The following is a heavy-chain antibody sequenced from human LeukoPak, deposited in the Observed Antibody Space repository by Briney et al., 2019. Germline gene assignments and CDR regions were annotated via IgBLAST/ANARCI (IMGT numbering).Heavy chain of an antibody. J-gene: IGHJ6*02. CDR3: AKDKGSSWTSYYYGMDV. CDR1: GFTFSDYY. Sequence: PGGSLRLSCAASGFTFSDYYMSWIRQAPGKGLEWVSGISWNSGSIGYADSVKGRFTISRDNAKNSLYLQMNSLRAEDTALYYCAKDKGSSWTSYYYGMDVWGQGTTVTVSS. CDR2: ISWNSGSI. D-gene: IGHD6-13*01. V-gene: IGHV3-9*01.